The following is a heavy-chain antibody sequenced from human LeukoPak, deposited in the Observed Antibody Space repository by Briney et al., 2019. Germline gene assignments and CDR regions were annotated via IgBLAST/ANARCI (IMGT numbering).Heavy chain of an antibody. CDR2: NYPGDSET. Sequence: GESLKISCKGFGYSFTSYWIGWVRQRPGKGLGWRGVNYPGDSETRYSPSFQGQVTISAHKSSSTAYPQWSSLKASDTAMYYCARLARGYYFYGMDVWGQGTTVTVSS. D-gene: IGHD2-21*01. V-gene: IGHV5-51*01. J-gene: IGHJ6*02. CDR1: GYSFTSYW. CDR3: ARLARGYYFYGMDV.